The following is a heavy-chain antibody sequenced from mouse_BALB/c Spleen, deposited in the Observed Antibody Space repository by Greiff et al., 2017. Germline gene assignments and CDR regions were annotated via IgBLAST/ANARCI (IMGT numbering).Heavy chain of an antibody. D-gene: IGHD2-14*01. CDR2: ISSGGSYT. CDR1: GFTFSSYA. V-gene: IGHV5-9-4*01. Sequence: EVQLQESGGGLVKPGGSLKLSCAASGFTFSSYAMSWVRQSPEKRLEWVAEISSGGSYTYYPDTVTGRFTISRDNAKNTLYLEMSSLRSEDTAMYYCARRYDSAMDYWGQGTSVTVSS. J-gene: IGHJ4*01. CDR3: ARRYDSAMDY.